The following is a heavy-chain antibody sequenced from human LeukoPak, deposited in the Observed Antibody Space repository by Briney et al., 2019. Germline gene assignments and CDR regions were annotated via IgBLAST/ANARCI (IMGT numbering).Heavy chain of an antibody. CDR3: ARHNPGVQDAFDI. V-gene: IGHV4-38-2*01. J-gene: IGHJ3*02. D-gene: IGHD3-10*01. Sequence: SETLSLTCAVSGYSISSGYYWGWIRQPPGKGLEWIGSIYHSGSTYYNPSLKSRVTISVDTSKNQFSLNLSSVTAADTAVYYCARHNPGVQDAFDIWGQGTMVTVSS. CDR2: IYHSGST. CDR1: GYSISSGYY.